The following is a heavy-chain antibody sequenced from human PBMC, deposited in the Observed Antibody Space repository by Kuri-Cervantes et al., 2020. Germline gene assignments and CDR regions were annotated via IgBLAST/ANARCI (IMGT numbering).Heavy chain of an antibody. V-gene: IGHV1-8*02. J-gene: IGHJ4*02. CDR3: AAYHSLTGAGGD. CDR1: GYTFTGYY. CDR2: MNPNSGNT. Sequence: ASVKVSCKASGYTFTGYYMHWVRQAPGQGLEWMGWMNPNSGNTGYAQKFQGRVTMTRNTSISTAYMELSSLTFEDTAVYYCAAYHSLTGAGGDWGQGTLVTVSS. D-gene: IGHD3-9*01.